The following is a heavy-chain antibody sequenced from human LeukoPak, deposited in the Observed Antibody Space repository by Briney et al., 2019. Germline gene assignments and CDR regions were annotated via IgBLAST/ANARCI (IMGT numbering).Heavy chain of an antibody. CDR2: IYESGIT. V-gene: IGHV4-39*02. CDR3: ARPVRGLRHDAFDF. CDR1: GFSFSTSP. Sequence: GSLRLSCAASGFSFSTSPTSWVRQPPGKGLEWIGSIYESGITYYNPSLKSRVTISVDTSKSRFSLKLSSVTAAGTAMFYCARPVRGLRHDAFDFWGQGTMVSVSS. J-gene: IGHJ3*01. D-gene: IGHD3-10*01.